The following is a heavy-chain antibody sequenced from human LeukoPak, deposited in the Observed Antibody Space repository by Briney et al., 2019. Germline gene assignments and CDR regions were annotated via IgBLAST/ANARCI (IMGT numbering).Heavy chain of an antibody. CDR3: AKDPGGYGDYLDY. Sequence: PGGSLRLSCAASGFTFSSYAMSWVRRAPGKGLEWVSAISGRGGSTSYADSVKGRFTITRDNSKKTLYLQMKSLRAEDTAVYYCAKDPGGYGDYLDYWGQGTLVTVSS. J-gene: IGHJ4*02. CDR2: ISGRGGST. CDR1: GFTFSSYA. D-gene: IGHD4-17*01. V-gene: IGHV3-23*01.